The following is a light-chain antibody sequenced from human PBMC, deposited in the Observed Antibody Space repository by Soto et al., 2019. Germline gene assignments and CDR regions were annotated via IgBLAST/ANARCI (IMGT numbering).Light chain of an antibody. CDR3: LLDFSYFWA. V-gene: IGKV1-6*01. J-gene: IGKJ1*01. Sequence: IQMTQSPSTLPASVGDRVTITCRASQGIRSALGWYQQKPGKVPKLLIYAASTLQSGVPSRFSGSGSGTDFTLTISSLQPEDFATYYCLLDFSYFWAFGQGTKVDI. CDR1: QGIRSA. CDR2: AAS.